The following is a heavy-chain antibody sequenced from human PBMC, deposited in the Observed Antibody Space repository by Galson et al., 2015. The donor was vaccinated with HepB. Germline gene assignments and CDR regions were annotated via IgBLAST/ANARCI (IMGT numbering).Heavy chain of an antibody. CDR2: VKAITDGGTS. CDR3: TTGLLGANH. Sequence: SLRLSCAGSGFSFDKGWMNWVRQAPGKGLEWVGRVKAITDGGTSDYAAPVKGGFSISRDDSKNTVSLQMNSLRVEDTAVYYCTTGLLGANHWGQGALVTVSS. CDR1: GFSFDKGW. V-gene: IGHV3-15*07. D-gene: IGHD3-16*01. J-gene: IGHJ4*02.